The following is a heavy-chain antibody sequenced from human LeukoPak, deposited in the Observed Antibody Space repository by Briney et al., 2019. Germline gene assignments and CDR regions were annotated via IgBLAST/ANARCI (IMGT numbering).Heavy chain of an antibody. CDR3: ARRNSNWYYFDY. CDR2: IYHSGST. D-gene: IGHD6-13*01. Sequence: SETLSLTCTVSGDSITSNDYYWGWIRQPPGKGLEWIGTIYHSGSTYYNPSLKSQFTISIDTSKNQFSLKLSSVTAADTAVYYCARRNSNWYYFDYWGQGTLVTVSS. V-gene: IGHV4-39*07. CDR1: GDSITSNDYY. J-gene: IGHJ4*02.